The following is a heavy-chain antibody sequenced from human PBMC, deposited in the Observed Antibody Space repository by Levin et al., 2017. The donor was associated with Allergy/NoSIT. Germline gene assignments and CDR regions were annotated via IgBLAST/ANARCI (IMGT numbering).Heavy chain of an antibody. CDR2: ISSSSSYI. V-gene: IGHV3-21*01. D-gene: IGHD1-26*01. CDR3: ARFGPVRGSYVEY. Sequence: GGSLRLSCAASGFTFSSYSMNWVRQAPGKGLEWVSSISSSSSYIYYADSVKGRFTISRDNAKNSLYLQMNSLRAEDTAVYYCARFGPVRGSYVEYWGQGTLVTVSS. J-gene: IGHJ4*02. CDR1: GFTFSSYS.